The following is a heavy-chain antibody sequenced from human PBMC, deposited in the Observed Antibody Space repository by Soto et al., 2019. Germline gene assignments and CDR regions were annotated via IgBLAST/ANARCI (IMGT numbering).Heavy chain of an antibody. CDR1: GFTFSSYG. D-gene: IGHD4-17*01. CDR3: ARVPLYGDYGAYYYYYYMDV. V-gene: IGHV3-33*01. J-gene: IGHJ6*03. CDR2: IWYDGSNK. Sequence: QVQLVESGGGVVQPGRSLRLSCAASGFTFSSYGMHWVRQAPGKGLEWVAVIWYDGSNKYYADSVKGRFTISRDNSKNTLYLQMNSLRAEDTAVYYCARVPLYGDYGAYYYYYYMDVWGKGTTVTVSS.